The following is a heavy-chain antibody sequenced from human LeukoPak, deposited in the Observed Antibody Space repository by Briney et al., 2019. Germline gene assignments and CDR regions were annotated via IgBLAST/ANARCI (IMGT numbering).Heavy chain of an antibody. CDR3: TRRHSSGCYDN. V-gene: IGHV4-59*12. D-gene: IGHD6-19*01. CDR1: GGSISSYY. J-gene: IGHJ4*02. CDR2: IYYSGST. Sequence: SETLSLTCTVSGGSISSYYWSWIRQPPGKGLEWIGYIYYSGSTNYNPSLKSRLSMSVDTSKNQFSLQLSSVTAADTAVYYCTRRHSSGCYDNWGQGTLVTVSS.